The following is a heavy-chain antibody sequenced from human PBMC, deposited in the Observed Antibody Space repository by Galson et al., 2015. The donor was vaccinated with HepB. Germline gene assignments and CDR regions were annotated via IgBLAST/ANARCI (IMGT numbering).Heavy chain of an antibody. Sequence: SVKVSCKASGYTFTSYGISWVRQAPGQGLEWMGWISAYNGNTNYALKLQGRVTMTTDTSTSTAYMELRSLRSDDTAVYYCARDKRLGSDYDILTGPIYGMDVWGQGTTVTVSS. CDR1: GYTFTSYG. CDR3: ARDKRLGSDYDILTGPIYGMDV. CDR2: ISAYNGNT. J-gene: IGHJ6*02. V-gene: IGHV1-18*04. D-gene: IGHD3-9*01.